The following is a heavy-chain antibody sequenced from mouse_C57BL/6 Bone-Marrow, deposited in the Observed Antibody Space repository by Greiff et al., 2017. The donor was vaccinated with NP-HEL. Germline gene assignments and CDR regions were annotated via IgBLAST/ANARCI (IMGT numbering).Heavy chain of an antibody. CDR2: ICPETGGT. J-gene: IGHJ1*03. D-gene: IGHD1-1*01. CDR1: GYTFTDYE. Sequence: QVQLKQSGAELVRPGASVTLSCKASGYTFTDYEMHWVKQTPVHGLEWIGAICPETGGTAYNQKFKGKAILTADKSSSTAYMELRSLTSEDSAVYYCTRDTVVAPDFDVWGTGTTVTVSS. CDR3: TRDTVVAPDFDV. V-gene: IGHV1-15*01.